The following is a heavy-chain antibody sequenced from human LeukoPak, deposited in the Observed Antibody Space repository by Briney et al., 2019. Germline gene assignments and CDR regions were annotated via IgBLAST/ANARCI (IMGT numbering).Heavy chain of an antibody. J-gene: IGHJ6*02. V-gene: IGHV1-18*01. Sequence: ASVKVSCKASGYTFTSYGISWVRQAPGQGLEWMGWISAYNGNTNYAQKLQGRVTMTTDTSTSTAYMELRSLRSDDTAVYYCARVLVGATTYYYYGMDVWGQGTTVTVSS. CDR1: GYTFTSYG. D-gene: IGHD1-26*01. CDR3: ARVLVGATTYYYYGMDV. CDR2: ISAYNGNT.